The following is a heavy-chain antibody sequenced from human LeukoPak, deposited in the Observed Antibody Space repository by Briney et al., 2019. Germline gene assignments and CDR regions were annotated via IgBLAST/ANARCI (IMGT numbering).Heavy chain of an antibody. V-gene: IGHV4-4*07. CDR2: IYSSGST. Sequence: PSGTLTLTCSVSGVTISSCDYYWSWLPHPAGMGLDWTVSIYSSGSTNYNPSRRSLITLSVDTSKNQFSLKLSSVTAADTAVYYCARSGGHYDFWSGYHPFDDWGQGTLVTVS. J-gene: IGHJ4*02. CDR1: GVTISSCDYY. D-gene: IGHD3-3*01. CDR3: ARSGGHYDFWSGYHPFDD.